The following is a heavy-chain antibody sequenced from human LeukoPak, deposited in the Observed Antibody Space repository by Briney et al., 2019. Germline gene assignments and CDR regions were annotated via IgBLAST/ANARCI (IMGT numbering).Heavy chain of an antibody. CDR3: ARGFNWNYGRFDF. D-gene: IGHD1-7*01. CDR1: GFNFINYW. Sequence: LSGGSLRLSCVASGFNFINYWMSWVRHAPGKGLEWVANMRQDGSEKYYVDSVKGRFTISRDNAKNSLYLQMNSLRAEDTAVYYCARGFNWNYGRFDFWGQGTLVTVSS. V-gene: IGHV3-7*05. J-gene: IGHJ4*02. CDR2: MRQDGSEK.